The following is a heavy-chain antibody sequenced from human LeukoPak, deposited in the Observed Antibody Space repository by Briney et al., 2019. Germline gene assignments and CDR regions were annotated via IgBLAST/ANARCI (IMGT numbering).Heavy chain of an antibody. J-gene: IGHJ4*02. V-gene: IGHV3-64D*06. CDR1: GFPFSTYV. CDR3: VRGTGY. CDR2: ISSNGDNT. Sequence: GGPLRLSCSVSGFPFSTYVMHWVRQPPRRGLEYVSAISSNGDNTYYADPVKGRVTISRDNSKITLYLQMGSLRADDTAVYYCVRGTGYGCQGNLAIVSS.